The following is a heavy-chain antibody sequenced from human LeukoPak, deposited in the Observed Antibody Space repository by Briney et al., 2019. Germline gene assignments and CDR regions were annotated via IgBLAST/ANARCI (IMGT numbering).Heavy chain of an antibody. J-gene: IGHJ4*02. V-gene: IGHV3-21*01. CDR3: ARKGYSYGGFDY. CDR1: GFTFSTYS. D-gene: IGHD5-18*01. CDR2: ISRGGSDI. Sequence: GSLRLSCAASGFTFSTYSMNWVRQGPGKGLEWVSIISRGGSDIYYADSVEGRFTISRDNAENSLYLQMNSLRAEDTAVYYCARKGYSYGGFDYWGQGTLVTVSS.